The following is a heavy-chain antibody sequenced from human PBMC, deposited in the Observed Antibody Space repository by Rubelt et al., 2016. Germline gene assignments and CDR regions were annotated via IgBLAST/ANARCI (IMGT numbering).Heavy chain of an antibody. V-gene: IGHV1-69*01. J-gene: IGHJ6*02. D-gene: IGHD3-3*01. Sequence: QVQLVQSGAEVKKPGSSVKVSCKASGGTFSSYAISWVRQAPGQGLEWMGGIIPIFGTANYAQKFQGRVTITADESTSTAYMELSSLRSEDTAVYYCARLHYHVRFLEWLGMDVWGQGTTVTVSS. CDR3: ARLHYHVRFLEWLGMDV. CDR2: IIPIFGTA. CDR1: GGTFSSYA.